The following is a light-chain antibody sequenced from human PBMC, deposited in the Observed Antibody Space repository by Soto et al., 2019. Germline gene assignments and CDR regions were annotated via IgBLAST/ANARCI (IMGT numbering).Light chain of an antibody. V-gene: IGLV2-14*01. CDR2: DVS. Sequence: QSVLTQPASVSGSPGQSIAISCTGTSSDVGAYDYVSWYQQHPGKAPKLMIYDVSHRPSGVSNRFSGSKSGNTASLTISGLQAEDEADYFCCSYTTSDIYVFGPGTKLTVL. J-gene: IGLJ1*01. CDR3: CSYTTSDIYV. CDR1: SSDVGAYDY.